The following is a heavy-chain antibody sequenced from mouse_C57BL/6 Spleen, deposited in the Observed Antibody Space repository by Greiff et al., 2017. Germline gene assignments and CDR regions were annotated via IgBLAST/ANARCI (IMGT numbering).Heavy chain of an antibody. Sequence: EVKLVESGGGLVKPGGSLKLSCAASGFTFSSYAMSWVRQTPEKRLEWVATISDGGSYTYYPDNVKGRFTISRDNAKYNLYLQMSHLKSEDTAMYYCARDYGNYPAWFAYWGQGTLVTVSA. CDR3: ARDYGNYPAWFAY. D-gene: IGHD2-1*01. CDR2: ISDGGSYT. CDR1: GFTFSSYA. J-gene: IGHJ3*01. V-gene: IGHV5-4*01.